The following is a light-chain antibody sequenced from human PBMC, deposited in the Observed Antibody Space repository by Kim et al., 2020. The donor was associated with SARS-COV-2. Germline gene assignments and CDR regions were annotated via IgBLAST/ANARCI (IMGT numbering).Light chain of an antibody. CDR1: SSNIGNKY. J-gene: IGLJ3*02. V-gene: IGLV1-51*01. Sequence: PGQTVTISCSGSSSNIGNKYVSWYQQLPGTATKLLIYDNNKRPSGIPDRFSGSKSGTSATLGITGLQTGDEADYYCGTWDSSLSAVFGGGTQLTVL. CDR2: DNN. CDR3: GTWDSSLSAV.